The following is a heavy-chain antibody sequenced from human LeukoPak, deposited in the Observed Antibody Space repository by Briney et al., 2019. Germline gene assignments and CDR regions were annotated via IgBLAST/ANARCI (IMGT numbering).Heavy chain of an antibody. D-gene: IGHD3-22*01. CDR1: EDTFNNYA. Sequence: GASVKVSCKASEDTFNNYAIAWVRQAPGQGLEWMGGVIPMGASAVSAPKFRDRVTITADASTPTTYMTLTSLRSDDSAVYYCARAYYQSNGPEPYFDNWGQGTLVTVSS. J-gene: IGHJ4*02. V-gene: IGHV1-69*01. CDR3: ARAYYQSNGPEPYFDN. CDR2: VIPMGASA.